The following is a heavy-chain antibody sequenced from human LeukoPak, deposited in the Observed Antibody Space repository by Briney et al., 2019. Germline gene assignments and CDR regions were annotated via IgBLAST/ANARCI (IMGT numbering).Heavy chain of an antibody. V-gene: IGHV4-59*01. CDR1: GGSISSYY. CDR3: ARAAQQLVRFDY. D-gene: IGHD6-13*01. J-gene: IGHJ4*02. Sequence: PSETLSLTCTVSGGSISSYYWSWIRQPPGKGLEWIGYIYYSGSTNYNPSLKSRVTISVDTSKNQFSLKLGSVTAADTAVYYCARAAQQLVRFDYWGQGTLVTVSS. CDR2: IYYSGST.